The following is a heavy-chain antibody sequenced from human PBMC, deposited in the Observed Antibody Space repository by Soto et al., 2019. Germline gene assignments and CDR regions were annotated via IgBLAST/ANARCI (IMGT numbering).Heavy chain of an antibody. V-gene: IGHV4-30-4*01. J-gene: IGHJ3*01. CDR1: GGSISSGDYY. Sequence: QVQLQESGPGLVKPSQTLSLTCTVSGGSISSGDYYWSWIRQPPGKGLEWIGYIYYSGSTYYNPSLKSRVTISVDTSKHQFSLNLSSVTAADTAVYYCAILDYGITGAFDLWGQGTMVTVSS. CDR3: AILDYGITGAFDL. D-gene: IGHD4-17*01. CDR2: IYYSGST.